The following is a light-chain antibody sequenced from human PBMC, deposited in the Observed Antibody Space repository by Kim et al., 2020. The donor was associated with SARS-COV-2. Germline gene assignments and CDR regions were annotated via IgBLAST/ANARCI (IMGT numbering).Light chain of an antibody. CDR1: QNVLSSSNNKDY. CDR3: QQYYTTPLT. CDR2: SAS. V-gene: IGKV4-1*01. Sequence: DIVMTQSPDSLAVSLAERATINCKSSQNVLSSSNNKDYLAWYQQKPGQPPKLLIYSASTRASGVPDRFSDSGSGTDFTLTISSLQAEDVAVYYCQQYYTTPLTFGQGTKLEI. J-gene: IGKJ1*01.